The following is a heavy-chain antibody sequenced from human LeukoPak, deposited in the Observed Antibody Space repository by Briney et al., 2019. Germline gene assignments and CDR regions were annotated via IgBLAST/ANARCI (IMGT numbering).Heavy chain of an antibody. Sequence: SETLSLTCTVSGGSISNYYWNWIRQPAGKGLEWLGRIYSSGSTSYNPSLKSRVTMSVDTSKNQFSLKLSSVTAADTAVYYCARSLMVRGVFFSDPSYYGMDVWGQGTTVTVSS. V-gene: IGHV4-4*07. D-gene: IGHD3-10*01. J-gene: IGHJ6*02. CDR2: IYSSGST. CDR1: GGSISNYY. CDR3: ARSLMVRGVFFSDPSYYGMDV.